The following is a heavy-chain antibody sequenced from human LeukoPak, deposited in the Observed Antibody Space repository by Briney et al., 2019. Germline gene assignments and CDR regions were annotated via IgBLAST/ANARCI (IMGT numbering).Heavy chain of an antibody. CDR1: GYTFTSYD. Sequence: GASVKVSCKASGYTFTSYDINWVRQATGQGLEWMGWMNPNSGNTGYAQKFQGRVTITRNTSISTAYMELSSLRSEDTAVYYCASEGGCSSTSCYGVFWFDPWGQGTLVTVSS. CDR3: ASEGGCSSTSCYGVFWFDP. V-gene: IGHV1-8*03. J-gene: IGHJ5*02. D-gene: IGHD2-2*01. CDR2: MNPNSGNT.